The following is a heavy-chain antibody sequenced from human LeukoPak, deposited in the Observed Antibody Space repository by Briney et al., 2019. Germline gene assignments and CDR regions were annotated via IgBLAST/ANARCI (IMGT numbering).Heavy chain of an antibody. Sequence: GGSLRLSCAGTGFTFSTYGMSWVRQAPGKGLEWVAAISGSGGSTYYADSVKGRFTISRDNSKNTLYLQMNSLRAEDTAVYYCAKKVPVTTYYLFDYWGQGTLVTVSS. V-gene: IGHV3-23*01. CDR1: GFTFSTYG. CDR3: AKKVPVTTYYLFDY. J-gene: IGHJ4*02. CDR2: ISGSGGST. D-gene: IGHD4-17*01.